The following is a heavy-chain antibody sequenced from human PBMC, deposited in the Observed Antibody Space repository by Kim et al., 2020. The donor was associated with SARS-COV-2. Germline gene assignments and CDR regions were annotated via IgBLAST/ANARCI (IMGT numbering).Heavy chain of an antibody. Sequence: DSVKGRLTISRDNYTNTLDLQMNSLRAEDTAVYYCAKGRELAAAAWFDPWGQGTLVTVSS. J-gene: IGHJ5*02. V-gene: IGHV3-23*01. D-gene: IGHD6-13*01. CDR3: AKGRELAAAAWFDP.